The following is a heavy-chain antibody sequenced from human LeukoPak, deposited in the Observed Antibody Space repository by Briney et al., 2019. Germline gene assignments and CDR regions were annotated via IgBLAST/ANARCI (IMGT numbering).Heavy chain of an antibody. CDR2: INPNSGGT. D-gene: IGHD2-2*01. J-gene: IGHJ4*01. CDR3: ASTGVVPAAPYYFDY. CDR1: GYTFTGYY. V-gene: IGHV1-2*02. Sequence: ASVKVSCKASGYTFTGYYMHWVRQAPGQGLEWMGWINPNSGGTNYAQKFQGRVTMTRDTSISTAYMELSRLRSDDTAVYYCASTGVVPAAPYYFDYWGHGTLVTVSS.